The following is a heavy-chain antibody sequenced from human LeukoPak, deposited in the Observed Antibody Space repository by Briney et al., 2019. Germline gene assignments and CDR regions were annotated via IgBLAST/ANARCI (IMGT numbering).Heavy chain of an antibody. V-gene: IGHV4-59*12. J-gene: IGHJ4*02. Sequence: PSETLSLTCTVSGGSISSYYWGWIRQPPGKGLEWIGYIYYSGSTYYNPSLKSRVTISIDTSKNQFSLKLSSVTAADTAVYYCARDGRFPPEVLPRYFDSWGQGTLVTVSS. D-gene: IGHD1-14*01. CDR1: GGSISSYY. CDR2: IYYSGST. CDR3: ARDGRFPPEVLPRYFDS.